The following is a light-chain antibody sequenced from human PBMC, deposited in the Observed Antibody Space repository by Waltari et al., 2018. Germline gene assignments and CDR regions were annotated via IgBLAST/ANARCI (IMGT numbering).Light chain of an antibody. CDR2: EVS. V-gene: IGLV2-14*01. CDR3: SSYTTSTSYVV. CDR1: SSDAGIYRF. J-gene: IGLJ2*01. Sequence: QSPLTQPASVSGSPAQSITISCTGTSSDAGIYRFVSWYQQHPGKAPKLMIHEVSNRPSGVSIRFSGSKSGNTASLTISGLQAEDEDDYYCSSYTTSTSYVVFGGGTKLTVL.